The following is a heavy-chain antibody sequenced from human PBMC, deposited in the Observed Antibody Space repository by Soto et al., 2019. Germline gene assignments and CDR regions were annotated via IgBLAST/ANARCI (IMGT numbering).Heavy chain of an antibody. Sequence: GASVKVSCKASGFTFTSSAVQWVRQARGQRLEWIGWIVVGSGNTNYAQKFQERVTITRDMSTSTAYMELSSLRSEDTAVYYCARVVDTAMDHYYYGMDVWGQGTTVTVSS. D-gene: IGHD5-18*01. J-gene: IGHJ6*02. V-gene: IGHV1-58*01. CDR2: IVVGSGNT. CDR3: ARVVDTAMDHYYYGMDV. CDR1: GFTFTSSA.